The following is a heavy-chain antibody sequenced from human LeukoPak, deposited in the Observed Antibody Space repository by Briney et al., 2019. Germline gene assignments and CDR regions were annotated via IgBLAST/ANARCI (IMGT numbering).Heavy chain of an antibody. V-gene: IGHV1-8*01. CDR2: MNPNSGNT. Sequence: ASVKVSCKASGYTFTSYDINWVRQATGQGLEWMGWMNPNSGNTGYAQRFQGRVTMTRNTSISTAYMELSSLRSEDTAVYYCASMKERVAGDGMDVWGQGTTVTVSS. J-gene: IGHJ6*02. D-gene: IGHD6-19*01. CDR1: GYTFTSYD. CDR3: ASMKERVAGDGMDV.